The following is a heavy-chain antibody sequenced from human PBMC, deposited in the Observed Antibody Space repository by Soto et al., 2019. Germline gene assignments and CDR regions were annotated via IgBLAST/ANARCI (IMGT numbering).Heavy chain of an antibody. J-gene: IGHJ4*02. CDR3: ARGQDSSSPENFDY. D-gene: IGHD6-6*01. CDR2: IYYSGST. CDR1: GGSISSYY. Sequence: SETLSLTCTVSGGSISSYYWSWIRQPPGKGLEWIGYIYYSGSTNYNPSLKSRVTISVDTSKNQFSLKLSSVTAADTAVYYCARGQDSSSPENFDYWGQGTLVTVSS. V-gene: IGHV4-59*01.